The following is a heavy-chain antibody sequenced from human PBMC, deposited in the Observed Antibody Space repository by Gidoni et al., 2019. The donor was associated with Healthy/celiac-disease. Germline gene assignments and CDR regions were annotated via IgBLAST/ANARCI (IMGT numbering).Heavy chain of an antibody. Sequence: EVQLLESGGGLVQPGGSLRLSCAASGFTFSSYAMSWVRQAPGKGLRWVSAISGRGGSTYYADSVKGRFTISRDNSKNTLYLQMNSLRAEDTAVYYCAKDSYSIAVAGTWGQGTLVTVSS. D-gene: IGHD6-19*01. CDR3: AKDSYSIAVAGT. V-gene: IGHV3-23*01. J-gene: IGHJ4*02. CDR1: GFTFSSYA. CDR2: ISGRGGST.